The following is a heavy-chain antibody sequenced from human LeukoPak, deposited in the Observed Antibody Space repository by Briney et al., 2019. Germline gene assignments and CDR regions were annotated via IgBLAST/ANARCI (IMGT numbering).Heavy chain of an antibody. D-gene: IGHD1-1*01. J-gene: IGHJ3*02. CDR2: INPSGGST. CDR3: ARVTKTGAPPIGI. CDR1: GYTFTSYY. Sequence: ASVKVSCKASGYTFTSYYMHWVRQAPGQGLEWMGIINPSGGSTSYAQKFQSRVTMTRDTSTSTVYMELSSLRSEDTAVYYCARVTKTGAPPIGIWGQGTMVTVSS. V-gene: IGHV1-46*03.